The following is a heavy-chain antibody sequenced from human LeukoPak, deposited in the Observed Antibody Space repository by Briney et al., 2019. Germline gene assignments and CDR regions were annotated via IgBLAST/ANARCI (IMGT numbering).Heavy chain of an antibody. CDR1: GGTFSSYA. D-gene: IGHD3-10*01. V-gene: IGHV1-69*13. Sequence: PVKVSCRASGGTFSSYAISWVRQAPGQGLEWMGGIIPIFGTANYAQKFQGRVTITADESTSTAYMELSSLRSEDTAVYYCARGYYGSGSYYHYYYYYGMDVWGQGTTVTVSS. CDR3: ARGYYGSGSYYHYYYYYGMDV. J-gene: IGHJ6*02. CDR2: IIPIFGTA.